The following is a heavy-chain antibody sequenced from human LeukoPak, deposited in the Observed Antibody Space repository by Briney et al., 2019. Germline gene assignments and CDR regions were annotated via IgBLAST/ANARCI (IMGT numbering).Heavy chain of an antibody. CDR3: ARVCGTYPCYFGMDV. D-gene: IGHD1-26*01. CDR2: IYDIGST. J-gene: IGHJ6*02. V-gene: IGHV3-66*01. CDR1: GFTVSSNY. Sequence: GGSLRLSCAVSGFTVSSNYMTWVRQAPEKGLEWVSVIYDIGSTYYADSVKARFTISRDISKNTVYLQMNSLRVDDTAVYYCARVCGTYPCYFGMDVWGQGATVTVSS.